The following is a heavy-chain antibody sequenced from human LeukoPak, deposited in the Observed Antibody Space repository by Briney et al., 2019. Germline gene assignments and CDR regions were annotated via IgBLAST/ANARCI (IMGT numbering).Heavy chain of an antibody. CDR2: INSDGSST. CDR3: ARGAYFDWLLSYLDY. J-gene: IGHJ4*02. CDR1: GFTFSSYW. V-gene: IGHV3-74*01. Sequence: GGSLRLSCAASGFTFSSYWMHWVRQAPGKGLVWVSRINSDGSSTSYADSVKGRFNISRDNAKNTLYPQMNSLRAEDRAVYYCARGAYFDWLLSYLDYGGQGTLVTVSS. D-gene: IGHD3-9*01.